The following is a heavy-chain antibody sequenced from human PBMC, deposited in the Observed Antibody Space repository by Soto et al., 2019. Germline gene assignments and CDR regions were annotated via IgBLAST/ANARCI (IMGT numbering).Heavy chain of an antibody. CDR3: ARGQRYPGDYYYGMDV. Sequence: GASVKVSCKASGYTFTGYYMHWVRQAPGQGLEWMGWINPNSGGTNYAQKFQGWVTMTRDTSISTAYMELSRLRSDDTAVYYCARGQRYPGDYYYGMDVWGQGTTVTVSS. CDR2: INPNSGGT. D-gene: IGHD3-9*01. CDR1: GYTFTGYY. V-gene: IGHV1-2*04. J-gene: IGHJ6*02.